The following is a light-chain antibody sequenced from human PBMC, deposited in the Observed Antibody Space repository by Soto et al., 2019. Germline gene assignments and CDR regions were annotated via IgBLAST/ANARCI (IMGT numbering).Light chain of an antibody. CDR1: QSVLYPSNNKNY. J-gene: IGKJ1*01. Sequence: VVTQSPDSLSVSLGERATINCTSSQSVLYPSNNKNYLAWYQQKTGQTPRLLLYWASTRASGVPARFSGSGSGADFALTISSLQPEDVKVYYCQQFYIPPPTFGQGTKVDIK. V-gene: IGKV4-1*01. CDR2: WAS. CDR3: QQFYIPPPT.